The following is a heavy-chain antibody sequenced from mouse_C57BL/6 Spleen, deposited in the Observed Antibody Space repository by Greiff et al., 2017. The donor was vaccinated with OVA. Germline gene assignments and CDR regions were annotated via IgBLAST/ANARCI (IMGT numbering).Heavy chain of an antibody. Sequence: VQLKQSGPELVKPGASVKISCKASGYSFTGYYMHWVKQSSEKSLEWIGEINPSTGGTSYNQKFKGKATLTVDKSSSTAYMQLKSLTSEDSAVYYCARPNYDDAMDYWGQGTSVTVSS. J-gene: IGHJ4*01. D-gene: IGHD2-4*01. CDR3: ARPNYDDAMDY. CDR1: GYSFTGYY. V-gene: IGHV1-43*01. CDR2: INPSTGGT.